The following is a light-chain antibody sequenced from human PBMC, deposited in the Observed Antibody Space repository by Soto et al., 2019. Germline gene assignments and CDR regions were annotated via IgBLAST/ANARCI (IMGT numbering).Light chain of an antibody. CDR3: SSYTSSSTLVYV. Sequence: QSVLTQPASVSGSPGQSITISCTGTSSDVGGYNYVSWYQQHPGKAPKLMIYDVSNRPSGVSDRFSGSKSCNTASLTISGLQAYDEADYYCSSYTSSSTLVYVFGSGTKVTVL. J-gene: IGLJ1*01. CDR1: SSDVGGYNY. CDR2: DVS. V-gene: IGLV2-14*01.